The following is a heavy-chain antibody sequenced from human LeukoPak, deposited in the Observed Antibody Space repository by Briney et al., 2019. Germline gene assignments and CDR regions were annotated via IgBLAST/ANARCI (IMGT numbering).Heavy chain of an antibody. V-gene: IGHV3-30*02. J-gene: IGHJ4*02. CDR1: GFIFSNCG. Sequence: PGGSLRLSCAASGFIFSNCGMHWVRQAPGEGLEWVAFIRYDGSDKYYVDSVKGRFTISRDNSKNTLYLQMNSLRAEDTAVYYCAKGPGFYFDSWGQGTLVTVSS. CDR2: IRYDGSDK. CDR3: AKGPGFYFDS.